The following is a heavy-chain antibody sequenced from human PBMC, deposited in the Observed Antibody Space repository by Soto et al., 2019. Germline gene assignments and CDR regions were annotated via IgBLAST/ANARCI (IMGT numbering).Heavy chain of an antibody. Sequence: SVKVSCKASGGTFSSYAISWVRQAPGQGLEWMGGIIPIFGTANYAQKFQGRVTITADKSTSTAYMELSSLRSEDTAVYYCASRIIQLWLEGYYYGMDVWGQGTTVTVSS. CDR3: ASRIIQLWLEGYYYGMDV. J-gene: IGHJ6*02. D-gene: IGHD5-18*01. V-gene: IGHV1-69*06. CDR1: GGTFSSYA. CDR2: IIPIFGTA.